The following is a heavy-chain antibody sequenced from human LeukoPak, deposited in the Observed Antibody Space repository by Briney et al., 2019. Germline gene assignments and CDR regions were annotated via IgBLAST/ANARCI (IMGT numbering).Heavy chain of an antibody. CDR1: GYTFTGYY. Sequence: ASVKVSCKASGYTFTGYYINWVRQAPGQGLEWMGWINSNSGGTNYAQKFQGRVTMTRDTSISTAYMELSRLRSDDTAVYYCARWSGYSSSVDYWGQGTLVTVSS. CDR3: ARWSGYSSSVDY. D-gene: IGHD6-6*01. J-gene: IGHJ4*02. CDR2: INSNSGGT. V-gene: IGHV1-2*02.